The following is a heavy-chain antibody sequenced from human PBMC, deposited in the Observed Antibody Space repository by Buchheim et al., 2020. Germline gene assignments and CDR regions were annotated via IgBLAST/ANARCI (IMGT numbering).Heavy chain of an antibody. CDR2: IYHSGST. CDR3: ASSNMITFGGVTHMDV. Sequence: QLQLQESGSGLVKPSQTLSLTCAVSGGSISSGGYSWSWIRRPPGKGLEWIGYIYHSGSTYYNPSLKSRVTISVDRSKNQFSLKLSSVTAADTAVYYCASSNMITFGGVTHMDVWGQGTT. J-gene: IGHJ6*02. D-gene: IGHD3-16*01. V-gene: IGHV4-30-2*01. CDR1: GGSISSGGYS.